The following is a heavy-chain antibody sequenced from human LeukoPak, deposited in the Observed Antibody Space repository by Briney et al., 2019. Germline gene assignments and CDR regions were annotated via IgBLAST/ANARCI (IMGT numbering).Heavy chain of an antibody. D-gene: IGHD2-15*01. V-gene: IGHV1-46*01. CDR1: GYTFTSYY. CDR2: INPSGGST. J-gene: IGHJ4*02. CDR3: ARVAKCSGGSCYTSGWWY. Sequence: ASVKVSRKASGYTFTSYYMHWVRQAPGQGLEWMGIINPSGGSTSYAQKFQGRVTMTRDTSTSTVYMELSSLRSEDTAVYYCARVAKCSGGSCYTSGWWYWGQGTLVTVSS.